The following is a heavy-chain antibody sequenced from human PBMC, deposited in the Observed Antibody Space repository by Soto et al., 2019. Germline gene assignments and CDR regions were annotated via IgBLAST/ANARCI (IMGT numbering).Heavy chain of an antibody. V-gene: IGHV3-74*01. CDR3: VRGLSYCFDF. CDR2: IKNDGSDT. J-gene: IGHJ4*02. CDR1: GFTFNNYA. D-gene: IGHD1-26*01. Sequence: GGSMRLSYAASGFTFNNYAMNWVRQAQGKGLVWLSRIKNDGSDTTYADSVKGRFTISRDNAENTLYLHMNTLTPEDTAVYYCVRGLSYCFDFWGQGALVTVSS.